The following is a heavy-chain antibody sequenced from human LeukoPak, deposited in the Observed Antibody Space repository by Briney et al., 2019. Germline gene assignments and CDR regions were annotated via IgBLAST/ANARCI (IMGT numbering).Heavy chain of an antibody. CDR3: ARGDLLTGYSY. Sequence: PSETLSLTCAVYGGSFSGYYWSWIRQPPGKRLEWIGEINHSGSTNYNPSLKSRVTMSVDTSKNQFSLKLSSVTAADTAVYYCARGDLLTGYSYWGQGTLVTVSS. V-gene: IGHV4-34*01. CDR1: GGSFSGYY. J-gene: IGHJ4*02. D-gene: IGHD3-9*01. CDR2: INHSGST.